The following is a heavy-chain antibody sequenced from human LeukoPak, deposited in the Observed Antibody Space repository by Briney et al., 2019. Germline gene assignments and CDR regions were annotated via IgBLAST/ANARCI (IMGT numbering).Heavy chain of an antibody. J-gene: IGHJ6*02. D-gene: IGHD6-13*01. Sequence: GESLKISCKGSGYSFTSYWIGWVRQMPGKGLEWMGIIYPGDSDTRYSPSFQGQVTISADKSISTAYLQWSSLKASDTAMYYCARLAPYSSSWYQGAYYYYGMDVWGQGTTVTVSS. CDR1: GYSFTSYW. CDR2: IYPGDSDT. CDR3: ARLAPYSSSWYQGAYYYYGMDV. V-gene: IGHV5-51*01.